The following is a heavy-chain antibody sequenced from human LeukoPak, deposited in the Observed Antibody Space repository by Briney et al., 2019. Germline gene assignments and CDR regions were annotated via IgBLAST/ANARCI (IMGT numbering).Heavy chain of an antibody. CDR3: ARKLSGYAPFDC. V-gene: IGHV3-23*01. J-gene: IGHJ4*02. Sequence: GGSLRLSCAASGFTFTXYPMIWVRQAPGRGLTWVSGSGSGGSTYYADSVKGRFTISRDNPRSTLYLQMSSLRAEDTAVYYCARKLSGYAPFDCWGQGTLVTVSS. CDR1: GFTFTXYP. D-gene: IGHD5-12*01. CDR2: SGSGGST.